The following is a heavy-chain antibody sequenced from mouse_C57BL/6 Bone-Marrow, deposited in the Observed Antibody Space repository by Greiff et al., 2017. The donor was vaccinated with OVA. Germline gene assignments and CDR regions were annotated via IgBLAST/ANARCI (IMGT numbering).Heavy chain of an antibody. CDR1: GYTFTDYY. V-gene: IGHV1-26*01. D-gene: IGHD2-3*01. Sequence: EVQLQQSGPELVKPGASVKISCKASGYTFTDYYMNWVKQSHGKSLEWIGDLNPTNGGTSYNQKFKGKATLTVDKSSSTAYMELRSLTSEDSAVDYCARRRDGYLYYYAMDYWGQGTSVTVSS. CDR3: ARRRDGYLYYYAMDY. CDR2: LNPTNGGT. J-gene: IGHJ4*01.